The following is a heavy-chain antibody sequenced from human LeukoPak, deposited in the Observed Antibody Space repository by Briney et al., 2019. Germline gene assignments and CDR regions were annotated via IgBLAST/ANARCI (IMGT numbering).Heavy chain of an antibody. CDR2: INWNGGST. V-gene: IGHV3-20*04. J-gene: IGHJ4*02. CDR1: GFIFDDYG. D-gene: IGHD3-22*01. Sequence: TGGSLRLSCAASGFIFDDYGMSWVRQAPGKGLEWVSGINWNGGSTGYADSVKGRFTISRDNAKNSLYLQMNSLRAEDTALYYCARRMYYYDSRGYTYYFDNWGQGTLVTVSS. CDR3: ARRMYYYDSRGYTYYFDN.